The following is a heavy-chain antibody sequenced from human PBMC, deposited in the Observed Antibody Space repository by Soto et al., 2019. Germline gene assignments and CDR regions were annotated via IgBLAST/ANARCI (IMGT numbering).Heavy chain of an antibody. CDR3: TRVYSGYYYYGMDV. D-gene: IGHD1-26*01. J-gene: IGHJ6*02. CDR1: GFTFGDYA. V-gene: IGHV3-49*04. CDR2: IRSKAYGGTT. Sequence: GGSLRLSCTVSGFTFGDYAMSWVRQAPGKGLEWVGFIRSKAYGGTTECAASVKGRFTISRDDSKSIAYLQMNSLKTEDTAVYYCTRVYSGYYYYGMDVWGQGTTVTVSS.